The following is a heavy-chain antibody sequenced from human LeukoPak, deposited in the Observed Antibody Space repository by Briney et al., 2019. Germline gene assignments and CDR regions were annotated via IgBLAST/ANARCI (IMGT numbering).Heavy chain of an antibody. J-gene: IGHJ6*03. CDR1: GYSITTNYY. CDR2: VYHNGET. CDR3: VTPRSWELSDMAV. V-gene: IGHV4-38-2*02. Sequence: SETLSLTCTVSGYSITTNYYWAWIRQSPGTGQEWIGSVYHNGETYYNPSLKSRVIISVDTSKNEFSLRLTSVTAADTAVYYCVTPRSWELSDMAVWGKGTTVIVSS. D-gene: IGHD1-26*01.